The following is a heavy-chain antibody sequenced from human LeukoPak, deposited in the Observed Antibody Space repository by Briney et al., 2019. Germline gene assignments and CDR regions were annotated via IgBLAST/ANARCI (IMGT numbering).Heavy chain of an antibody. D-gene: IGHD6-19*01. CDR3: ATYPDRIAVADY. CDR1: GFTFSSYE. V-gene: IGHV3-48*03. CDR2: ISSSGSTI. Sequence: PGGSLRLSCAASGFTFSSYEMNWVRQAPGKGLEWVSYISSSGSTIYYADSVKGLFTISRDNAKNSLYLQMNSLRAEDTAVYYCATYPDRIAVADYWGQGTLVTVSS. J-gene: IGHJ4*02.